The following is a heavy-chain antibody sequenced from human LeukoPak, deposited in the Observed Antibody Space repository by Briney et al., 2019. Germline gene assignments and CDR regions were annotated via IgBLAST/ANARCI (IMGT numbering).Heavy chain of an antibody. J-gene: IGHJ4*02. CDR2: INPNSGGT. D-gene: IGHD5-12*01. CDR3: ARDFRPRIPRYQPHSGYDPPPGY. V-gene: IGHV1-2*02. Sequence: GESLKISCKASGYTFTGYYMHWVRQAPGQGLEWMGWINPNSGGTNYAQKFQGRVTMTRDTSISTAYMELSRLRSDDTAVYYCARDFRPRIPRYQPHSGYDPPPGYWGQGTLVTVSS. CDR1: GYTFTGYY.